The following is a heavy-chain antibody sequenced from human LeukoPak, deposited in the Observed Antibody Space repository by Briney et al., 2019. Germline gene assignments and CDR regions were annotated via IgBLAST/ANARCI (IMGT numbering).Heavy chain of an antibody. Sequence: QLGGSLRLSCAASGFTFSSYEMNWVRPAPGKGLEWVSYISSSGSTIYYADSVKGRFTISRDNAKNSLYLQINSLRAEDTAVYYCARDQAPGGYWGQRTLVTVS. J-gene: IGHJ4*02. CDR3: ARDQAPGGY. CDR1: GFTFSSYE. V-gene: IGHV3-48*03. CDR2: ISSSGSTI.